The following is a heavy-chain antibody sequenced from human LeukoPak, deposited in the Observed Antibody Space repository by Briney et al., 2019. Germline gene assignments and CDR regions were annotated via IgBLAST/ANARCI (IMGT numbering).Heavy chain of an antibody. Sequence: TLGGSLRLSCAASGFTFTAAWMSWVRQAPGKGLEWVGRIESKSDGGTTYYAAPVKGRFTISRDDLKNTLYLQMNSLKTEDTAVYFCTLDDVGLAPDYWGQGTLVTVSS. V-gene: IGHV3-15*04. CDR1: GFTFTAAW. D-gene: IGHD3-16*01. CDR2: IESKSDGGTT. J-gene: IGHJ4*02. CDR3: TLDDVGLAPDY.